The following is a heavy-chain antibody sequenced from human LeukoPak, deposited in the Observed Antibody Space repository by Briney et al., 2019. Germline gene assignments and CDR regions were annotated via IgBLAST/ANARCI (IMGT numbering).Heavy chain of an antibody. CDR2: IIPILGIA. J-gene: IGHJ4*02. CDR3: ARGALWFGESFPFDY. V-gene: IGHV1-69*04. CDR1: GGTFCSYA. D-gene: IGHD3-10*01. Sequence: GASVKVSCKASGGTFCSYAISWVRQSPGQGLEWRGRIIPILGIANYAQKFQGRVTITADKSTSTAYMELSSLRSEDTAVYYCARGALWFGESFPFDYWGQGTLVTVSS.